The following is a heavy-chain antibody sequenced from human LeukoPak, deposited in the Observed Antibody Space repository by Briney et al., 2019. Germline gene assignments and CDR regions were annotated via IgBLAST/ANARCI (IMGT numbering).Heavy chain of an antibody. Sequence: GGSLRLSCAASGFTFSDYYMSWIRQAPGKGLEWVSYISSSGSTIYYADSVKGRFTISRDNAKNSLYLQMNSLRAEDTAVYYCARDIAAAGLWSRGDWFDPWGQGTLVTVSS. V-gene: IGHV3-11*01. CDR2: ISSSGSTI. CDR1: GFTFSDYY. CDR3: ARDIAAAGLWSRGDWFDP. J-gene: IGHJ5*02. D-gene: IGHD6-13*01.